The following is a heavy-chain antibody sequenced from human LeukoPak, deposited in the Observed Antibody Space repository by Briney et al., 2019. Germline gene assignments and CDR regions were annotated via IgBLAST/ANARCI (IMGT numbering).Heavy chain of an antibody. V-gene: IGHV4-59*12. D-gene: IGHD3-22*01. CDR2: IDYSGST. Sequence: PSETLSLTCTVSGGSLHNYYWSWIRQPPGKGLEWIGYIDYSGSTYYNPSLKSRVTISVDTSKNQFSLKLSSVTAADTAVYYCARGSYYYDSSGYRGAYYFDYWGQGTLVTVSS. CDR1: GGSLHNYY. CDR3: ARGSYYYDSSGYRGAYYFDY. J-gene: IGHJ4*02.